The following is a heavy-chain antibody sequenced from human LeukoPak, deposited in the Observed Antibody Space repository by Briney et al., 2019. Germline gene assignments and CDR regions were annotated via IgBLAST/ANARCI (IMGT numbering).Heavy chain of an antibody. V-gene: IGHV4-4*07. CDR1: GGSIRCYY. J-gene: IGHJ5*02. Sequence: SETLSLTCSVSGGSIRCYYWSWIRQPAGKGLEWIGRIYTSGSTNYNPSLQSRVTMSLDTSKNQFSLKPSSVPAADAVVYYCAREMTTVTSNWFDPWGQGTLVTVSS. CDR2: IYTSGST. D-gene: IGHD4-17*01. CDR3: AREMTTVTSNWFDP.